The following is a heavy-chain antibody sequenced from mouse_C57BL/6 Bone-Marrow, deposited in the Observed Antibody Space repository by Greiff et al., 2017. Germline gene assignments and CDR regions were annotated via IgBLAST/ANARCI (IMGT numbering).Heavy chain of an antibody. Sequence: QVQLQQSGAELARPGASVKLSCKASGYTFTSYGISWVKQSTGQGLEWIGEINPRSGNTNYNEKFKGKATLTADKSSSTAYMELRSLTSEDSAVYFFARGCPWFAYWGQGTLVTVSA. CDR1: GYTFTSYG. J-gene: IGHJ3*01. CDR3: ARGCPWFAY. CDR2: INPRSGNT. V-gene: IGHV1-81*01.